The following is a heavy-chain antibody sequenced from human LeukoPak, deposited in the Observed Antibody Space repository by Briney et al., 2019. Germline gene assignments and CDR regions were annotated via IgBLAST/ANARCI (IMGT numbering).Heavy chain of an antibody. CDR2: ISYDGSNK. CDR3: ARDEETGRSYYFDY. J-gene: IGHJ4*02. CDR1: GFTFSSYA. Sequence: GGSLRLSSAASGFTFSSYAMHWVRQAPDKGLEWVAVISYDGSNKYYADSVKGRFTISRDNSKNTLYLQMNSLRAEDTAVYYCARDEETGRSYYFDYWGQGTLVTVSS. V-gene: IGHV3-30*04.